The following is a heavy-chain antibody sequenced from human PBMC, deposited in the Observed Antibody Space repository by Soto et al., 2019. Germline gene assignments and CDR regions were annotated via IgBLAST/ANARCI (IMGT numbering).Heavy chain of an antibody. D-gene: IGHD3-9*01. CDR2: INAGNGNT. V-gene: IGHV1-3*01. J-gene: IGHJ6*02. Sequence: ASVKVSCKASGYTFTSYAMHWVRQAPGQRLEWMGWINAGNGNTKYSQKFQGRVTITRDTSARTAYMELSSLRSEDTAVYYCARDRPVFPYFDWLPADYYYYGMDVWGRGTTVTAP. CDR3: ARDRPVFPYFDWLPADYYYYGMDV. CDR1: GYTFTSYA.